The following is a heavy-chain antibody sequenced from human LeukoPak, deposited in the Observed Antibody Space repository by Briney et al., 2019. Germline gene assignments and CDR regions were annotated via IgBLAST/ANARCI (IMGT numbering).Heavy chain of an antibody. V-gene: IGHV3-21*01. D-gene: IGHD6-6*01. CDR2: ISSSSSYI. CDR1: GFPFSSYS. CDR3: ARGGARAARTGFDY. J-gene: IGHJ4*02. Sequence: GGSLGLSFAASGFPFSSYSMNWVRQAPGKGLEWVSSISSSSSYIYYADSVKGRFTISRDNAKNSLYLQMNSLRAEDTAVYYCARGGARAARTGFDYWGQGTLVTVSS.